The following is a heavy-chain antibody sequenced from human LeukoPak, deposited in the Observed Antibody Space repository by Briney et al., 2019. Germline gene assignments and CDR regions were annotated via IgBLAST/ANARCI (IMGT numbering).Heavy chain of an antibody. D-gene: IGHD2-15*01. V-gene: IGHV4-4*07. CDR2: IYTSGST. J-gene: IGHJ4*02. CDR1: GGSISSYY. Sequence: SETLSLTCTVSGGSISSYYWSWIRQPAGKGLEWIGRIYTSGSTNYNPSLKSRVTISVDTSKNQFSLKLSSVTAADTAVYYCARHRTYCSGGSCQAFDYWGQGTLVTVSS. CDR3: ARHRTYCSGGSCQAFDY.